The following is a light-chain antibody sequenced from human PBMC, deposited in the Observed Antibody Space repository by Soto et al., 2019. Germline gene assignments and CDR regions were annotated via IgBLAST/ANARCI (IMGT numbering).Light chain of an antibody. V-gene: IGKV1-33*01. CDR2: DAS. J-gene: IGKJ3*01. CDR1: QDISNY. Sequence: DIQMTQSPSSLSAFVGDRVTITCQASQDISNYLNWYQQKLGKAPKLLIYDASNLEPGVPSRFSGSGSGTEFIFTISSLQPEDIATYYCQQYDTLSFTFGPGTKVDIK. CDR3: QQYDTLSFT.